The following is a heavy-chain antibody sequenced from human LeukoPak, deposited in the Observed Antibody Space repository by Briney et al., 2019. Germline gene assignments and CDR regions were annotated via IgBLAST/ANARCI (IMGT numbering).Heavy chain of an antibody. CDR3: ARVVRWAFDI. Sequence: PSETLSLTCTVSGGSISSSSYYWGWIRQPPGKGVEWIGSIYYSGSTYYNPSLKSRVTISVDTSKNQFSLKLSSVTAADTAVYYCARVVRWAFDIWGQGTMVTVSS. V-gene: IGHV4-39*07. J-gene: IGHJ3*02. D-gene: IGHD6-13*01. CDR1: GGSISSSSYY. CDR2: IYYSGST.